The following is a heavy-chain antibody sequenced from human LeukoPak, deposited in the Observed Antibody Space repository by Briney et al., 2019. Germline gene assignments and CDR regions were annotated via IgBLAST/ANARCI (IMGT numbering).Heavy chain of an antibody. CDR2: IYPGDSDT. V-gene: IGHV5-51*01. J-gene: IGHJ4*02. CDR3: XRLXXXXXXLXDY. Sequence: GESLKISCKGSGYSFTSYWIGWVRQMSGKGLEWMGIIYPGDSDTRDTPSFQGQATISADKSISTAYLQWSSLKASDTAMYYCXRLXXXXXXLXDYWXXGXLVTV. CDR1: GYSFTSYW.